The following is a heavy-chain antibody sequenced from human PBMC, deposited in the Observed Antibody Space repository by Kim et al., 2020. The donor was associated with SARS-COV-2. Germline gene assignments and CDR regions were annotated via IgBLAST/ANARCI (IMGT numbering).Heavy chain of an antibody. Sequence: GGSLRLSCAASGFTFSDYYMSWIRQAPGKGLEWVSYISTTSSYTKYADSVKGRFSISRDNAKNSLYLQVNSLRAEDTAVYYCARVSDYGDYLLDYWGQGT. CDR2: ISTTSSYT. J-gene: IGHJ4*02. V-gene: IGHV3-11*05. D-gene: IGHD4-17*01. CDR1: GFTFSDYY. CDR3: ARVSDYGDYLLDY.